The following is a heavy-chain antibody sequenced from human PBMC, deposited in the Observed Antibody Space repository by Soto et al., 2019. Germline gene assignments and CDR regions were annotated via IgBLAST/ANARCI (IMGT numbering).Heavy chain of an antibody. Sequence: EVQLVETGGGLIQPGGSLRLSCAASGFTVSSNYMRWVRQAPGKGLEWVSVIYSGGSTYYADSVKGRFTISRDNSKNTLYLQMNGLTAEDTAVYYCARGAYRKGESWGYYFDYGGQGTLVTVSS. CDR2: IYSGGST. V-gene: IGHV3-53*02. D-gene: IGHD3-16*01. CDR3: ARGAYRKGESWGYYFDY. J-gene: IGHJ4*02. CDR1: GFTVSSNY.